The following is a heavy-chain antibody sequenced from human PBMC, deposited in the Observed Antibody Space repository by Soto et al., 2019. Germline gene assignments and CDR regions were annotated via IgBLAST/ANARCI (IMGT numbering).Heavy chain of an antibody. CDR2: HYYSGTT. V-gene: IGHV4-39*01. CDR3: ARXDASRRMVRGVTRIGIFWFDP. D-gene: IGHD3-10*01. Sequence: QLQLQESGPGLVRPSETLSLTCTVSGASISSTSYYWAXIRQPXGKGLEWIGSHYYSGTTYYNASLKSRVTISVDTSENLFSLRLSSVTAXDTAVYYCARXDASRRMVRGVTRIGIFWFDPWGQGTQVTVSS. CDR1: GASISSTSYY. J-gene: IGHJ5*02.